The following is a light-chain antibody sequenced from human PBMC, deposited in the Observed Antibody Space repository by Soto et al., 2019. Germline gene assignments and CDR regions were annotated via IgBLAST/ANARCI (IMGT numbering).Light chain of an antibody. CDR1: SSDVGGYNY. CDR2: EVS. J-gene: IGLJ1*01. Sequence: QSALTQPASVSGSPGQSITISCTGTSSDVGGYNYVSWYQQHPGKAPKLMIYEVSNRPSGVSNRFSGSKSGHTASLTISGLQAEDEADYYCSSYTSSSPYVFGTGTQLTVL. CDR3: SSYTSSSPYV. V-gene: IGLV2-14*01.